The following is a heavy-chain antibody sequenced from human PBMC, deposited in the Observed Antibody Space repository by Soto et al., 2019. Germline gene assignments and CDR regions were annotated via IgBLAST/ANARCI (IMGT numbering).Heavy chain of an antibody. CDR1: GFSLTTHGVA. Sequence: QITLKESGPTLVKPTQTLTLTCTFSGFSLTTHGVAVGWIRQPPGEALEWLALIYWDDDKRYSPSLRDRLTISKDTSKNHVVLTMTNMDPVDTATYYCAHASRYYGGKAFDYWGQGTLVTVSS. V-gene: IGHV2-5*02. D-gene: IGHD4-17*01. J-gene: IGHJ4*02. CDR3: AHASRYYGGKAFDY. CDR2: IYWDDDK.